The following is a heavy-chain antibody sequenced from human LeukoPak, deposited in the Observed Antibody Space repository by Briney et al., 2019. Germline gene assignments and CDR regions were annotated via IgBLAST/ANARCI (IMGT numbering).Heavy chain of an antibody. CDR2: IRSKAYGGTT. CDR1: GFTFGDYA. J-gene: IGHJ6*02. CDR3: SRAVEYSSSSPSYFYYYGMDV. V-gene: IGHV3-49*04. D-gene: IGHD6-6*01. Sequence: GRSLRLSCTASGFTFGDYAMSWVRQAPGKGLEWVAFIRSKAYGGTTEYAASVKGRFTISRDDSKSIAYLQMNSPKTEDTAVYYCSRAVEYSSSSPSYFYYYGMDVWGPGTTVTVSS.